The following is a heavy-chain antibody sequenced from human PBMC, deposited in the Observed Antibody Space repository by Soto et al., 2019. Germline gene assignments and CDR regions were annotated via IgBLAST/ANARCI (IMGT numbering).Heavy chain of an antibody. Sequence: EVQLVESGGGVVQPGGSLRLSCTASGFTFGDYTMHWVRQAPGKGLEWVSLITWDGINIEYADSVRGRFTLSRDNSKNSLYLKMNGMRREDTAFYYCAKDGISLHWGQGTLVTVSS. V-gene: IGHV3-43*01. D-gene: IGHD1-20*01. CDR1: GFTFGDYT. CDR3: AKDGISLH. J-gene: IGHJ4*02. CDR2: ITWDGINI.